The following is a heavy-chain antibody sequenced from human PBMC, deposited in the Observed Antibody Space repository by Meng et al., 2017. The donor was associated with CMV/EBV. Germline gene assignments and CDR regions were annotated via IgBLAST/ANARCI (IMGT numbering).Heavy chain of an antibody. J-gene: IGHJ4*02. CDR2: INWNGGST. CDR3: AKGLWPVAARGY. D-gene: IGHD6-6*01. CDR1: GFTFDDYG. Sequence: GGSLRLSCAASGFTFDDYGMSWVRQAPGKGLEWVSCINWNGGSTGYADSVKGRFTISRDNAKNSLYLQMNSLRAEDTAVYYCAKGLWPVAARGYWGQGTLVTVSS. V-gene: IGHV3-20*04.